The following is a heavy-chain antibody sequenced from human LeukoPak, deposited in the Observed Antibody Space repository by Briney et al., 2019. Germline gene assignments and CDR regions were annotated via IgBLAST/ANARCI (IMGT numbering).Heavy chain of an antibody. CDR2: IYYSGNT. V-gene: IGHV4-39*01. J-gene: IGHJ5*02. D-gene: IGHD3-22*01. Sequence: PSETLSLTCTVSGGSISSSAYYWGWIRQPPGKGLEWIGSIYYSGNTYYNPSLKSRVTISVDTSKNQFSLKLSSVTAADTADYYCARRDYDVGWFDPWGQGTLDTVSS. CDR3: ARRDYDVGWFDP. CDR1: GGSISSSAYY.